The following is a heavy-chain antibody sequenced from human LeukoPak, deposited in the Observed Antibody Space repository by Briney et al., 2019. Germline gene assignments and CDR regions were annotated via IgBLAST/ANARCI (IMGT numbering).Heavy chain of an antibody. CDR2: IYHSGST. V-gene: IGHV4-30-2*01. CDR3: ARGGSYDSTDYYYPASYYFDY. CDR1: GGSLSSGGYY. Sequence: PSETLSLTCTVSGGSLSSGGYYWSWIRQPPGKGLEWIGYIYHSGSTYYNPSLKSRVTISVDRSKNQFSLKLSSVTAADTAVYYCARGGSYDSTDYYYPASYYFDYWGQGTLVTVSS. J-gene: IGHJ4*02. D-gene: IGHD3-22*01.